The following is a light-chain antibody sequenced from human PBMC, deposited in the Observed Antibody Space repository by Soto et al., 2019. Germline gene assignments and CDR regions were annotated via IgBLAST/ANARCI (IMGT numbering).Light chain of an antibody. CDR1: QSVRSSY. Sequence: EIVLTQSPGTLSLSPGERATLSCRASQSVRSSYLAWYQQKPGQAPRLLISGAYSRAAGITDRFSGSGSGTDFTLTISRLEPEDFAVYFCQQYGSSITFGQGTRLEMK. CDR2: GAY. V-gene: IGKV3-20*01. CDR3: QQYGSSIT. J-gene: IGKJ5*01.